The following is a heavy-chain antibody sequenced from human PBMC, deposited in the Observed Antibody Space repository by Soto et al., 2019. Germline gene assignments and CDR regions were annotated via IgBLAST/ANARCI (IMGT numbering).Heavy chain of an antibody. V-gene: IGHV1-69*01. D-gene: IGHD3-9*01. Sequence: QVQLVQSGAEVKKPGSSVKVSCKASGGTFSSYAISWVRQAPGQGLEWMGGIIPIFGTANYAQKFQGRVTITADESTSTAYMELSSLRSADTAVYYCARDPHYDILDGWYFDLWGRGTLVTVSS. CDR2: IIPIFGTA. CDR1: GGTFSSYA. J-gene: IGHJ2*01. CDR3: ARDPHYDILDGWYFDL.